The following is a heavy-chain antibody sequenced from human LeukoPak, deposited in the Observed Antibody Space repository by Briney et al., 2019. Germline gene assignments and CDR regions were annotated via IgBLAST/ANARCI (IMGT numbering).Heavy chain of an antibody. J-gene: IGHJ4*02. CDR1: GGSISTNNYY. D-gene: IGHD2-15*01. CDR3: ASLKGGYCRY. Sequence: KPSETLSLTCAVSGGSISTNNYYWGWIRRPPGKGLEWIGEINHSGSTNYNPSLKSRVTISVDTSKNQFSLKLSSVTAADTAVYYCASLKGGYCRYWGQGTLVTVSS. V-gene: IGHV4-39*07. CDR2: INHSGST.